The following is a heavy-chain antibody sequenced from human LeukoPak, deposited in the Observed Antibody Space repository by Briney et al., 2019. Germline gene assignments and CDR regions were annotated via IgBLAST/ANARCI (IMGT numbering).Heavy chain of an antibody. CDR1: GYTFTSYG. V-gene: IGHV7-4-1*02. CDR2: INTSTGNP. D-gene: IGHD3-10*01. CDR3: ARPLDKPYGSGSYDY. Sequence: ASVKVSCKASGYTFTSYGISWVRQAPGQGLEWMGWINTSTGNPTYAQGFTGRFVFSLDTSVSTAYLQISSLKAEDTAVYYCARPLDKPYGSGSYDYWDQGTLVTVSS. J-gene: IGHJ4*02.